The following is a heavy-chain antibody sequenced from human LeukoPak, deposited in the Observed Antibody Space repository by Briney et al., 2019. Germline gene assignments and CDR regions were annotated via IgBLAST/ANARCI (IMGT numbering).Heavy chain of an antibody. CDR2: IWYDGSSK. D-gene: IGHD6-19*01. V-gene: IGHV3-33*01. CDR1: GFTFSDYG. J-gene: IGHJ3*02. Sequence: GRSLRLSCAASGFTFSDYGMHWVRQAPGKGLEWVAVIWYDGSSKYYGDSMKGRFTISRDNSKNTLYLQMNSLRAEDTAVYYCARPYYSSAWYGDAFDIRGQGTMVTVSS. CDR3: ARPYYSSAWYGDAFDI.